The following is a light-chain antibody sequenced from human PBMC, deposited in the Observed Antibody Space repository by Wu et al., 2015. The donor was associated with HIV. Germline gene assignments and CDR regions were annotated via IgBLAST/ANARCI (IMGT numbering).Light chain of an antibody. CDR3: QQYGSSPIT. Sequence: EIVLTQSPGTLSLSPGERATLSCRASQTVNNNHLAWYQQKPGQAPRLLIYGASTRATGIPDRFSGSGSGTDFTLTISRLEPEDFAVYYCQQYGSSPITFGQGTRLEIK. J-gene: IGKJ5*01. CDR1: QTVNNNH. V-gene: IGKV3-20*01. CDR2: GAS.